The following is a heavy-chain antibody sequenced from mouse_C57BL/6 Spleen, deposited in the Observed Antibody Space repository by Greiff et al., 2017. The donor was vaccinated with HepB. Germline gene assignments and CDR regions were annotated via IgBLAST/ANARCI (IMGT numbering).Heavy chain of an antibody. CDR1: GYTFTSYW. V-gene: IGHV1-53*01. CDR3: ARSRHYSNYEDWYFDV. CDR2: INPSNGGT. Sequence: QVQLQQSGTELVKPGASVKLSCKASGYTFTSYWMHWVKQRPGQGLEWIGNINPSNGGTNYNEKFKSKATLTVDKSSSTAYMQLSSLTSEDSAVYYCARSRHYSNYEDWYFDVWGTGTTVTVSS. D-gene: IGHD2-5*01. J-gene: IGHJ1*03.